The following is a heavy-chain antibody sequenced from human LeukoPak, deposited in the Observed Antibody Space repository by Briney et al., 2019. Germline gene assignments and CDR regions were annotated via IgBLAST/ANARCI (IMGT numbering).Heavy chain of an antibody. CDR1: GFTFSSYA. J-gene: IGHJ4*02. CDR3: VRQQTPHGNFDY. V-gene: IGHV3-13*01. CDR2: IGTAGDT. D-gene: IGHD1-26*01. Sequence: GGSLRLSWATSGFTFSSYAMHWVRQATGKGLEWVSAIGTAGDTYYPGSVKGRFTISRENAKNSLSLQMNSLRAEDTAVYYCVRQQTPHGNFDYWGQGTLVTVSS.